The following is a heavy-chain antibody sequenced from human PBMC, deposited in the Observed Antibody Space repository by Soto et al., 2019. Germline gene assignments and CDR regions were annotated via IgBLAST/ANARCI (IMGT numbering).Heavy chain of an antibody. CDR3: AKASAGCSSTSCPFDY. CDR2: ISGSGGST. CDR1: GFTFSNYA. V-gene: IGHV3-23*01. Sequence: EVQLLESGGGLVQPGGSLRLSCAASGFTFSNYAMSWVRQAPGKGLEWVSAISGSGGSTYYADSVKGRFTIARDNSKNTLYRQINSLRAEDTAVYYCAKASAGCSSTSCPFDYWGQGTLVNVSS. J-gene: IGHJ4*02. D-gene: IGHD2-2*01.